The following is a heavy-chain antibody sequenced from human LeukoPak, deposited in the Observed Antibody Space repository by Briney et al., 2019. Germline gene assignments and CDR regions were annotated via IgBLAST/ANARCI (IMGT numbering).Heavy chain of an antibody. V-gene: IGHV1-2*02. CDR3: ARDRRFVVVPAANDAFDI. D-gene: IGHD2-2*01. J-gene: IGHJ3*02. CDR1: GYTFTGYY. Sequence: ASVKVSCKASGYTFTGYYMHWVRQAPGQGLEWMGWINPNSGGTNYAQKFQGRVTMTRDTSISTAYMGLSRLRSDDTAVYYCARDRRFVVVPAANDAFDIWGQGTMVTVSS. CDR2: INPNSGGT.